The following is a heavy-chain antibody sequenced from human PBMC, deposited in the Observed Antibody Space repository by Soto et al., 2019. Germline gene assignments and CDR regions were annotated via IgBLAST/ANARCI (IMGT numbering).Heavy chain of an antibody. CDR3: ARDRRDGTFNFDY. CDR1: GFTFSSYS. Sequence: GGSLRLSCAASGFTFSSYSMNWVLQAPGKGLEWVSSISSSSSYIYYADSVKGRFTISRDNAKNSLYLQMNSLRAEDTAVYYCARDRRDGTFNFDYWGQRTLVTVSS. CDR2: ISSSSSYI. D-gene: IGHD3-16*01. V-gene: IGHV3-21*01. J-gene: IGHJ4*02.